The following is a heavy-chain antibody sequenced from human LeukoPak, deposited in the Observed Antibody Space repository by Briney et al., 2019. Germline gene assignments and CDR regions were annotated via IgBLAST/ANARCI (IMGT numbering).Heavy chain of an antibody. D-gene: IGHD1-14*01. CDR3: ARRSIIEPYD. J-gene: IGHJ4*02. CDR2: IIPILGIA. V-gene: IGHV1-69*04. CDR1: VGTFSSYA. Sequence: ASVKVSCKASVGTFSSYAISWVRQAPVQGLEWMGRIIPILGIANYAQKSQGTVTITADKPTRPAYMELRSLRTEDTAVYYCARRSIIEPYDWGEGSLAT.